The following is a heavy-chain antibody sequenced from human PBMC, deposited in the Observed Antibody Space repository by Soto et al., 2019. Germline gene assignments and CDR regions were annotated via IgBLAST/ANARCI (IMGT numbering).Heavy chain of an antibody. Sequence: GASVKVSCKASGYTFTSYAMHWVRQAPGQRLEWMGWINAGNGNTKYSQKFQGRVTITRDTSASTAYMELSSLRSEDTAVYYCARVYCSGGGCYSIDYWGQGTLVTVSS. CDR3: ARVYCSGGGCYSIDY. CDR1: GYTFTSYA. V-gene: IGHV1-3*01. J-gene: IGHJ4*02. CDR2: INAGNGNT. D-gene: IGHD2-15*01.